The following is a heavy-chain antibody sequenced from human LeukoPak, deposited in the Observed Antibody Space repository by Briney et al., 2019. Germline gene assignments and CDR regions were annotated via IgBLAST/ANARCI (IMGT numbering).Heavy chain of an antibody. V-gene: IGHV4-59*01. J-gene: IGHJ4*02. Sequence: SETLSLTCTVSSGSISSYYWSWLRQPPGKGLEWIGYIYYSGSTNHNPSLKSRVTISVDTSKNQFSLKLSSVTAADTAVYYCARDRRYYGSGSYFRSDYWGQGTLVTVSS. D-gene: IGHD3-10*01. CDR3: ARDRRYYGSGSYFRSDY. CDR1: SGSISSYY. CDR2: IYYSGST.